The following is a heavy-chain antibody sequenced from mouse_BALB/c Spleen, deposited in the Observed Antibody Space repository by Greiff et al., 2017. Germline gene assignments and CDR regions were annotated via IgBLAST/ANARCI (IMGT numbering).Heavy chain of an antibody. CDR1: GFAFSSYD. Sequence: EVQRVESGGGLVKPGGSLKLSCAASGFAFSSYDMSWVRQTPEKRLEWVAYISSGGGSTYYPDTVKGRFTISRDNAKNTLYLQMSSLKSEDTAMYYCARHGGLRRVYAMDYWGQGTSVTVSS. V-gene: IGHV5-12-1*01. CDR2: ISSGGGST. D-gene: IGHD2-4*01. J-gene: IGHJ4*01. CDR3: ARHGGLRRVYAMDY.